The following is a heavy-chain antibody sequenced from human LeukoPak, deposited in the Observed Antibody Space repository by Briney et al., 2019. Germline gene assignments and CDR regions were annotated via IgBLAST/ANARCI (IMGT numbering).Heavy chain of an antibody. CDR1: GFTFSSNP. Sequence: GGSLRLSCAGSGFTFSSNPLSWVRQAPGKGLEWVSAISGSGANTYYGDSVRGRFTISRDNSKNTLYLQMNTLRADDTAVYYCATTKPARRYFDYWGQGILVTVSS. CDR3: ATTKPARRYFDY. D-gene: IGHD5-12*01. CDR2: ISGSGANT. V-gene: IGHV3-23*01. J-gene: IGHJ4*02.